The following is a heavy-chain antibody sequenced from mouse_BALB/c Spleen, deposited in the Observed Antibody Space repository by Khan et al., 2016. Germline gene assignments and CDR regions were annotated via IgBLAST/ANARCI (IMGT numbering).Heavy chain of an antibody. J-gene: IGHJ3*01. Sequence: EVQLQESGPGLVKPSQSLSLTCSVTGYSITSGYYWNWIRQFPGNKLEWMGYISYDGSTNYNPSLKNRISITRDTSKNQFFLKLNSVTTEDTSTYYCARGERLRQAFAYWGQGTLVTVSA. CDR1: GYSITSGYY. V-gene: IGHV3-6*01. D-gene: IGHD2-4*01. CDR2: ISYDGST. CDR3: ARGERLRQAFAY.